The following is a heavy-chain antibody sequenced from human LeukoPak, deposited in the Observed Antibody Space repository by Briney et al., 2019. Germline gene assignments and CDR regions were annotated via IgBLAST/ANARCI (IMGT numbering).Heavy chain of an antibody. V-gene: IGHV3-11*06. CDR1: GFTFSDYC. Sequence: GGSLRLSCAASGFTFSDYCMSWIRQAPGKGLEWVSFITSSSSYTNYADSVKGRFTISRDNAKNSLYLQMNSLRAGDTAVYYCARDLGDGYTYFDYWGQGTLVTVSS. CDR3: ARDLGDGYTYFDY. D-gene: IGHD5-24*01. J-gene: IGHJ4*02. CDR2: ITSSSSYT.